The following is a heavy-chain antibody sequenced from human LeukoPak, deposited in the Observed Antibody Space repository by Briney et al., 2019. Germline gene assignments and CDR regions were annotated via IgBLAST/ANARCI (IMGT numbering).Heavy chain of an antibody. J-gene: IGHJ5*02. CDR3: ATWRDKAAVS. CDR1: GFTFSSYE. D-gene: IGHD6-13*01. Sequence: GGSLRLSCAASGFTFSSYEMNWVCQAPGKGLEWVSYISSSGSTIYYADSVKGRFTISRDNSKNTLSLQMNSLRGEDTAVYYCATWRDKAAVSWGQGTLVTVSS. CDR2: ISSSGSTI. V-gene: IGHV3-48*03.